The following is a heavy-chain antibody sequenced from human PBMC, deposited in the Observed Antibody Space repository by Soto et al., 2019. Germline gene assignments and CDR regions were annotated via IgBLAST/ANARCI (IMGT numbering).Heavy chain of an antibody. CDR2: IYYSGST. CDR3: AATYDYGWGSYRPVDY. Sequence: QLQLQESGPGLVKPSETLSLTCTVSGGSISSSSYYWGWIRQPPGKGLEWIGSIYYSGSTYYNPSLKSRVTISVDTSKNQFSLKLSSVTAADTAVYYCAATYDYGWGSYRPVDYWGQGTLVTVSS. J-gene: IGHJ4*02. V-gene: IGHV4-39*01. D-gene: IGHD3-16*02. CDR1: GGSISSSSYY.